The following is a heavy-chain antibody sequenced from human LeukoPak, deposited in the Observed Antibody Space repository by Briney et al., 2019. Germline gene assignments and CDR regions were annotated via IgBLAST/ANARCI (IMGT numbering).Heavy chain of an antibody. J-gene: IGHJ3*02. CDR2: ISSSNSFK. D-gene: IGHD6-19*01. CDR3: ATMGEQWLLKDI. V-gene: IGHV3-21*01. CDR1: GFPFDTYP. Sequence: PGGSLRLSCAASGFPFDTYPMNWVRQAPGKGLEWVASISSSNSFKNYADSVKGRLTISRDNAQNSLCLQMSSLRAEDTGLYYCATMGEQWLLKDIWGQGTMVIVSS.